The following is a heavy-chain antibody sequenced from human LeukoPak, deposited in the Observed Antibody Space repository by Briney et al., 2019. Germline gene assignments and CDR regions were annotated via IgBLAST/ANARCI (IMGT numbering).Heavy chain of an antibody. CDR2: ISWNSGSI. D-gene: IGHD6-13*01. CDR1: GFTFDDYA. Sequence: GGSLRLSCAASGFTFDDYAMHWVRQAPGKGLEWVSGISWNSGSIGYADSVKGRFTISRDNAKNSPYLQMNSLRAEDTALYYCAKEIAGDHDAFDIWGQGTMVTVSS. V-gene: IGHV3-9*01. CDR3: AKEIAGDHDAFDI. J-gene: IGHJ3*02.